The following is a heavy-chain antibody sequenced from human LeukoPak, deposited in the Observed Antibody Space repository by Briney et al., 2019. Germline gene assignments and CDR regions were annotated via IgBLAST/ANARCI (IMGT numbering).Heavy chain of an antibody. CDR3: ARLSRVGATCFDY. D-gene: IGHD1-26*01. V-gene: IGHV3-48*03. Sequence: AGGSLRLSCAASGFTFSTYEMNWVRQAPGKGLEWVSYISSSGSTIYYADSVKGRFTISRDNAKNSLYLQMNSLRAEDTAVYYCARLSRVGATCFDYWGQGTLVTVSS. J-gene: IGHJ4*02. CDR1: GFTFSTYE. CDR2: ISSSGSTI.